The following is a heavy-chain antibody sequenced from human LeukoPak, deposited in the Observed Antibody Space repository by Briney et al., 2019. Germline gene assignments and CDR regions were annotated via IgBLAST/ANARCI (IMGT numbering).Heavy chain of an antibody. CDR1: GFTFSRYS. Sequence: AGSLRLSCAASGFTFSRYSMNWVRQAPGKGLEWVSSISGTGSYKYYADSVKGRFTISTDNAKKSPYLQMNSLRAEDTAVYYCARDFYDSSGYYYDYWGQGTLVTVSS. CDR3: ARDFYDSSGYYYDY. CDR2: ISGTGSYK. J-gene: IGHJ4*02. V-gene: IGHV3-21*01. D-gene: IGHD3-22*01.